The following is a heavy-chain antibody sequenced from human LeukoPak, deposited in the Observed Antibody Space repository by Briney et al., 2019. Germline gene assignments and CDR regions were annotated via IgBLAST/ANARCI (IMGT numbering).Heavy chain of an antibody. CDR3: ARDSGRFLEWFLFDY. V-gene: IGHV1-18*01. CDR2: ISAYNGNT. Sequence: ASVKVSCKASGYTFTSYGISWVRQAPGQGLEWMGWISAYNGNTIYARKLQGRVTMTTDTSTSTAYMELRSLRSDDTAVYYCARDSGRFLEWFLFDYWGQGTLVTVSS. J-gene: IGHJ4*02. D-gene: IGHD3-3*01. CDR1: GYTFTSYG.